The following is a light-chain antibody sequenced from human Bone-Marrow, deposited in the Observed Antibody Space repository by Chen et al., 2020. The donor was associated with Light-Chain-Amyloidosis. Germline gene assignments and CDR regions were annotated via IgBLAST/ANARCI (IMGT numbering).Light chain of an antibody. CDR1: KIGSKS. J-gene: IGLJ1*01. CDR3: QVWDRSGDLHYV. V-gene: IGLV3-21*02. CDR2: DDS. Sequence: SYVLTQPPSLSVAPGQTSTYTSGGNKIGSKSVHWYQQEPGQAPVLVVNDDSDRPSGIPERFSGSISGNTATLTTSRVEAGDEADYYCQVWDRSGDLHYVFGTGPKVTVL.